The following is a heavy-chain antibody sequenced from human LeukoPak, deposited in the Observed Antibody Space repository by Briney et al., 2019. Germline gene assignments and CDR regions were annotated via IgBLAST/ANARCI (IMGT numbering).Heavy chain of an antibody. D-gene: IGHD1-26*01. V-gene: IGHV1-8*01. CDR2: MNPNSGNT. Sequence: GASVKVSCKASGYTFTSYDINWVRQATGQGLEWMGWMNPNSGNTGYAQNFQGRVTMTRSASINTAYMELSSLTSDDTAVYYCARSSVGARRRIDHWGQGTLVTVSS. CDR3: ARSSVGARRRIDH. CDR1: GYTFTSYD. J-gene: IGHJ4*02.